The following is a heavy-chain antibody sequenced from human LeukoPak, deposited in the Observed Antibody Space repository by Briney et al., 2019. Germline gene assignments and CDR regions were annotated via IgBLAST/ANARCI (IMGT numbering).Heavy chain of an antibody. CDR1: GYTFTSYG. J-gene: IGHJ6*03. V-gene: IGHV1-18*01. Sequence: ASVKVSCKASGYTFTSYGISWVRQAPGQGLEGMGGISAYNGNTNYAQKLQGRVTMTTDTSTSTAYMELRSLRSDDTAVSYCARDPAVYCSSTSCYSRSYYYYYYMDVWGKGTTVTVSS. CDR3: ARDPAVYCSSTSCYSRSYYYYYYMDV. D-gene: IGHD2-2*02. CDR2: ISAYNGNT.